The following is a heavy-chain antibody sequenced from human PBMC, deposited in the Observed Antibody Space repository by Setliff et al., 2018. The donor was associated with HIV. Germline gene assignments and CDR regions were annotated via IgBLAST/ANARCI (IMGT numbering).Heavy chain of an antibody. CDR2: ISRSSDEI. J-gene: IGHJ2*01. V-gene: IGHV3-21*01. CDR3: VRDYRWLNWFFDL. D-gene: IGHD6-19*01. Sequence: SCAASGFIFSSHSMNWVRQAPGKGLEWVSSISRSSDEIHYADSVKGRFTISRDNTKYSQYLQMNKVRAEDTAVYFCVRDYRWLNWFFDLWGRGTLVTVSS. CDR1: GFIFSSHS.